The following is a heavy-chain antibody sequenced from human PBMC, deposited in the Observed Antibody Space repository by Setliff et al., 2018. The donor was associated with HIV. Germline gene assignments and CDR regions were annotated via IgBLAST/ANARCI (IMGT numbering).Heavy chain of an antibody. CDR3: AHNTLRYFDWLSPYDAFDI. CDR2: IFWDGDK. J-gene: IGHJ3*02. CDR1: GFSLKTPGVG. D-gene: IGHD3-9*01. Sequence: SGPTLVNPTQTLTLTCNFSGFSLKTPGVGVGWIRQRPGQALEWLALIFWDGDKRYSPSLKSRLTITKDTSKNQVVLTMTNMDPVDTATYYCAHNTLRYFDWLSPYDAFDIWGQGTMVTVSS. V-gene: IGHV2-5*02.